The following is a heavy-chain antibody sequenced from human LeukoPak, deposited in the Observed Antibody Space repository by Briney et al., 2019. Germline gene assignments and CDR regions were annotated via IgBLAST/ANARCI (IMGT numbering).Heavy chain of an antibody. CDR3: ARGPFLDVRYYDFWRGHYYYMDV. D-gene: IGHD3-3*01. V-gene: IGHV4-39*01. J-gene: IGHJ6*03. Sequence: PSETLSLTCTVSGGSISSSGYYWGWIRQPPGKGLEWIASIYYSGSTYYNPSLKSRVTISVDTSKNQLSLKLSSVTAADTAVYYCARGPFLDVRYYDFWRGHYYYMDVWGKGTTVTVSS. CDR1: GGSISSSGYY. CDR2: IYYSGST.